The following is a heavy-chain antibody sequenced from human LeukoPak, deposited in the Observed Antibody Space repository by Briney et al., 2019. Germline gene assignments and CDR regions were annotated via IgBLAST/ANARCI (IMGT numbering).Heavy chain of an antibody. CDR1: GFTVSSSY. V-gene: IGHV3-66*01. Sequence: PGGSLRLSCAASGFTVSSSYMSWLRQAPGKGLEWVSVIYSGGSTYYADSVKGRFTISRDNSKNTLYLQMNSLRAEDTAVYYCARDTHGDLGYCSGGSCSRSLWGQGTLVTVSS. CDR2: IYSGGST. J-gene: IGHJ4*02. D-gene: IGHD2-15*01. CDR3: ARDTHGDLGYCSGGSCSRSL.